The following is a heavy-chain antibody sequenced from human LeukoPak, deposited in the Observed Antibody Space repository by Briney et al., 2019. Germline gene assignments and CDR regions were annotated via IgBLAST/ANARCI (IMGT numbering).Heavy chain of an antibody. J-gene: IGHJ4*02. D-gene: IGHD3-9*01. V-gene: IGHV3-23*01. CDR3: AKWGDYDVLTGYYVSDY. Sequence: GGSLRLSCAASGFTFSNYAMSCVRQAPGKGLEWVSAITGGGSGIYYADSMKSRFTISRDNSKNTLYLQINSLRAEDTAVYYCAKWGDYDVLTGYYVSDYWGQGTLVTVSS. CDR2: ITGGGSGI. CDR1: GFTFSNYA.